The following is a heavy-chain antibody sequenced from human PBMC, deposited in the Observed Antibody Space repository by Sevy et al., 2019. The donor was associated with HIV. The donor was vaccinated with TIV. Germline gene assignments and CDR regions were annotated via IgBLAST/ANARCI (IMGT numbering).Heavy chain of an antibody. CDR1: GFTFSSYS. Sequence: GGSLRLSCAASGFTFSSYSMNWIRQAPGKGLEWVSSISSSSSYIYYADSVKGRFTISRDNAKNSLYLQMNSLRAEDTAVYYCARDSCSSTSCYKNLFDYWGQRTLVTVSS. D-gene: IGHD2-2*02. CDR3: ARDSCSSTSCYKNLFDY. CDR2: ISSSSSYI. V-gene: IGHV3-21*01. J-gene: IGHJ4*02.